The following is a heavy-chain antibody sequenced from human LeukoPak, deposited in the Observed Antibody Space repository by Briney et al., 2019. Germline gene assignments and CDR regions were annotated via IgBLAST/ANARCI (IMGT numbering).Heavy chain of an antibody. Sequence: ASVKVSCKASGYTFTGYYIHWVRQAPGQGLEWMGWINPNSGGTNYAQKFQGRVTMTRDTSISPAYMELSRLRSDDTAVYYCARGGDYYDSRTVSIYWGQGTLVTVSS. J-gene: IGHJ4*02. CDR1: GYTFTGYY. CDR3: ARGGDYYDSRTVSIY. CDR2: INPNSGGT. V-gene: IGHV1-2*02. D-gene: IGHD3-22*01.